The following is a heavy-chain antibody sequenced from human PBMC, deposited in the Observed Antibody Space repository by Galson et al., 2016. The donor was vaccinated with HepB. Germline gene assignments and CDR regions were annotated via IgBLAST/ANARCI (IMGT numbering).Heavy chain of an antibody. V-gene: IGHV2-5*01. D-gene: IGHD3-10*01. CDR1: GFSLTTSGVG. J-gene: IGHJ3*02. Sequence: PALVKPTQTLTLTCTCSGFSLTTSGVGVAWIRQPPGKALEWLALIYWNDDQRYSPSLKSRLTITKDTSKNQVVLTMTNMDPVDTAPYYCAHRPSYYGSGSTSFDIWGQGTMVTFS. CDR3: AHRPSYYGSGSTSFDI. CDR2: IYWNDDQ.